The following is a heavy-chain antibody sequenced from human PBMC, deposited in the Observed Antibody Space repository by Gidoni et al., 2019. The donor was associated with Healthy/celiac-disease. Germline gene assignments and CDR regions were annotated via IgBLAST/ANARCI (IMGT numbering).Heavy chain of an antibody. Sequence: QVQLQESGPGLVKPSQTLSLICTVSGPSISSDSYYWTWIRQPAGKGLEWVGRIHISGTTNYNPSLKSRVTISVDTSKNQFSLKLSSVTAAHTAVYYCARGGIAPRTYNWFDPWGQGTLVTVSS. CDR3: ARGGIAPRTYNWFDP. J-gene: IGHJ5*02. V-gene: IGHV4-61*02. CDR1: GPSISSDSYY. CDR2: IHISGTT. D-gene: IGHD6-6*01.